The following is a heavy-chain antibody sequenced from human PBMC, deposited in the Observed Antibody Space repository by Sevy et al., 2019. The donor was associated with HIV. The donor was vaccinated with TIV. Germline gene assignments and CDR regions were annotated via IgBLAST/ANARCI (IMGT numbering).Heavy chain of an antibody. V-gene: IGHV3-66*01. CDR1: GFTVSGNY. J-gene: IGHJ6*02. CDR3: ARDRDYDASGYYYYYYGMDV. CDR2: IDSGGST. D-gene: IGHD3-22*01. Sequence: GGSLRLSCEASGFTVSGNYMAWVRLAPGKGLEWVSLIDSGGSTYYADSVNGRFTISRDNAKNTLYLQMNPLRAEDTAVYFCARDRDYDASGYYYYYYGMDVWGQGTTVTVSS.